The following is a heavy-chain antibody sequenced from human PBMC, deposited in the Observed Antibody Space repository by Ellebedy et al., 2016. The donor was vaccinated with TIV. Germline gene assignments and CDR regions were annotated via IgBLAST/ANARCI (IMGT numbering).Heavy chain of an antibody. Sequence: MPSETLSLTCPVSGSSIDTLHWTWSPPPPGKGLEWIGSISYSGSTIYNPFLKSRITISLDTSKNRFSLKLTSVTASDTAVYYCATVNGYFDHWGQGTLVTVSS. J-gene: IGHJ4*02. CDR1: GSSIDTLH. V-gene: IGHV4-59*11. CDR2: ISYSGST. D-gene: IGHD2-8*01. CDR3: ATVNGYFDH.